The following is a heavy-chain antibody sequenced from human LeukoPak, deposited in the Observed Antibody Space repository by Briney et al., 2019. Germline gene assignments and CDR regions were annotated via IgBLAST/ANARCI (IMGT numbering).Heavy chain of an antibody. D-gene: IGHD3-22*01. CDR3: ARLTYYDSSGPVNDAFDI. Sequence: SETLSLTCTVSGGSISSYYWSWIRQPPGKGLEWIGYIHYSGSTSYNPSLKSRVTISVDTSKNQISLKVRSATAADTAVYYCARLTYYDSSGPVNDAFDIWGQGTMVTVSS. CDR2: IHYSGST. J-gene: IGHJ3*02. CDR1: GGSISSYY. V-gene: IGHV4-59*01.